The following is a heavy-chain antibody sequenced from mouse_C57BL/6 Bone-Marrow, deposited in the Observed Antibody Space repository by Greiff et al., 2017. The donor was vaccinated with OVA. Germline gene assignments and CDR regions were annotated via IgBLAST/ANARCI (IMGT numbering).Heavy chain of an antibody. CDR2: VNPNNGGT. CDR3: ARFHEDD. CDR1: GYTFTDYY. V-gene: IGHV1-26*01. J-gene: IGHJ2*01. Sequence: VQLQQSGPELVKPGTSVKISCKASGYTFTDYYMHWVKQSHGKSLEWIGDVNPNNGGTSYNEKFKGKATLTVDKSSSTAYMELRSLTSEDTVVYYCARFHEDDWGKRTTLTVAS.